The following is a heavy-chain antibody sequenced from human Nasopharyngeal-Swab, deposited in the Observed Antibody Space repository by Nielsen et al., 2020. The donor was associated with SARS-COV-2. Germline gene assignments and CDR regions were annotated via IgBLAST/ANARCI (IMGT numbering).Heavy chain of an antibody. D-gene: IGHD2-21*02. CDR3: PLAYCGDGCYAFDV. V-gene: IGHV3-72*01. CDR2: SRNKANSYTT. CDR1: GFTFSDHY. J-gene: IGHJ3*01. Sequence: GESLKISCAASGFTFSDHYMDWVRQAPGKGLEWVGRSRNKANSYTTEYAASVEGRFTISRDDSKGSLYLQMNSLRTEDTAVYYCPLAYCGDGCYAFDVWGQGTMVTVSS.